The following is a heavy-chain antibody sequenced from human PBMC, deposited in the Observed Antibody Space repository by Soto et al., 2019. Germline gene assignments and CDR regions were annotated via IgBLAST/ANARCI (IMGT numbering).Heavy chain of an antibody. Sequence: VQLVESGGGVVQPGRSLRLSCAASGFTFSSYAMHWVRQAPGKGLEWVSYISSAGDAFYYADFVKGRFTISRDNAKNSLFLQMNSLRVEDTAVYYCARVYCSTTTCHVQAFDSWGQGTLVTVSS. CDR1: GFTFSSYA. CDR3: ARVYCSTTTCHVQAFDS. D-gene: IGHD2-2*01. V-gene: IGHV3-48*03. CDR2: ISSAGDAF. J-gene: IGHJ4*02.